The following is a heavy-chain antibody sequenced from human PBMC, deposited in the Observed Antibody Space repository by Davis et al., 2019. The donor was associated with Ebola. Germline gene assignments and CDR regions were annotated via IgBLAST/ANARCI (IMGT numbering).Heavy chain of an antibody. D-gene: IGHD2-2*01. CDR1: GFTFNSYS. CDR2: ITSGSTYI. J-gene: IGHJ4*02. CDR3: AREVVPWTFEY. V-gene: IGHV3-21*01. Sequence: LKISCAASGFTFNSYSMDWVRQAPGKRLEWLASITSGSTYIHYADSVRGRFTIFRDNARNSLSLQMNGLGVDDTAVYFCAREVVPWTFEYWGQGTQVTVSS.